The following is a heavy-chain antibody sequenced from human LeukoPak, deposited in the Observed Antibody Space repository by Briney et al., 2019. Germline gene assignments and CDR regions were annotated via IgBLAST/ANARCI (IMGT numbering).Heavy chain of an antibody. Sequence: GGSLRLSCAVSGFTVSSNYMSWVRQAPGKGLEWVSVIYSGGSTYYADSVKGRFTISRDNSKNTLYLQMNSLRAEDTAVYYCARITGAFDYWGQGTLVTVSS. V-gene: IGHV3-66*02. D-gene: IGHD1-20*01. J-gene: IGHJ4*02. CDR1: GFTVSSNY. CDR2: IYSGGST. CDR3: ARITGAFDY.